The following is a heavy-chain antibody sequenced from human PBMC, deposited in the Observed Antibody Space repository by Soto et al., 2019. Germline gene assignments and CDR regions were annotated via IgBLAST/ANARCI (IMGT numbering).Heavy chain of an antibody. CDR1: GFTISTHG. D-gene: IGHD1-7*01. CDR3: AAATTWNFHFPY. J-gene: IGHJ4*02. CDR2: ILYDGSNK. Sequence: QAQLVESGGGVVQPGTSLRLSCAASGFTISTHGMHWVRQAPGKGLEWLANILYDGSNKFYAESVKGRFSISKDNSKNTLYLQMSSLRAEDTAVYYCAAATTWNFHFPYWGQGTQVTVSS. V-gene: IGHV3-33*03.